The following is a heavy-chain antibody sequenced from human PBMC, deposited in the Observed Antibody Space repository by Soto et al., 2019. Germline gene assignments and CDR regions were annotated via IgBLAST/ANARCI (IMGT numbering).Heavy chain of an antibody. D-gene: IGHD3-10*01. J-gene: IGHJ3*02. CDR2: IWYDGSNQ. CDR1: GFSFSSSG. Sequence: QVQLVESGGGVVQPGRSLRLSCLASGFSFSSSGMHWIRQPPGKGLEWLALIWYDGSNQIYLDSVKDRFTIVRDNSKNTLYLEMNSLRAEDTAVYYCASITGTNGFDIWGQGTMVTVSS. CDR3: ASITGTNGFDI. V-gene: IGHV3-33*03.